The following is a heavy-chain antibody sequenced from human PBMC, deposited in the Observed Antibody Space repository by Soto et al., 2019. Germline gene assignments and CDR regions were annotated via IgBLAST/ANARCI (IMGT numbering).Heavy chain of an antibody. CDR3: ARQPLIYYDSSGYYPADAFDI. Sequence: SETLSLTCTVSGGSISSGDYYWSWIRQPPGKGLEWIGYIYYSGSTYYNPSLKSRVTISVDTSKNQFSLKLSSVTAADTAVYYCARQPLIYYDSSGYYPADAFDIWGQGTMVTVSS. V-gene: IGHV4-30-4*01. CDR2: IYYSGST. CDR1: GGSISSGDYY. J-gene: IGHJ3*02. D-gene: IGHD3-22*01.